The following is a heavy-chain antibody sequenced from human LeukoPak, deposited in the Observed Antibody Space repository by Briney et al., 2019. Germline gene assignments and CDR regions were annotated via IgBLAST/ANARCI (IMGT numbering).Heavy chain of an antibody. J-gene: IGHJ6*02. CDR2: IYYSGST. V-gene: IGHV4-31*03. D-gene: IGHD4-4*01. CDR3: ARDHTETSSLNFRNYYYYGMDI. CDR1: GGSIRSGDYS. Sequence: SETLSLTCTVSGGSIRSGDYSWNWIRQHPGKGLEWIGYIYYSGSTYYNPSLTSRVTMSVDTSKNQLSLKLSSVTAADTAIYYCARDHTETSSLNFRNYYYYGMDIWGQGTTVIVSS.